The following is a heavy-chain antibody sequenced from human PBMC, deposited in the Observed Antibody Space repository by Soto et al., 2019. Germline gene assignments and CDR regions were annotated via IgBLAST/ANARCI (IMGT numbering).Heavy chain of an antibody. V-gene: IGHV4-31*03. J-gene: IGHJ6*03. CDR2: IYYSGST. CDR3: ARVGDYYYYYMDV. Sequence: SETLSLTCTVSGGSISSGGYYWSWIRQHPGKGLEWIGYIYYSGSTYYNPSLKSRVTISVDTSKNQFSLKLSSVTAADTAVYYCARVGDYYYYYMDVWGKGTTVTVSS. CDR1: GGSISSGGYY.